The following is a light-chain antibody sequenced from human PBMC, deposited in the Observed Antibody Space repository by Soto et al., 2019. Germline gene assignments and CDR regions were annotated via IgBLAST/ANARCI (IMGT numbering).Light chain of an antibody. CDR2: DIS. V-gene: IGKV1-39*01. Sequence: DIQMTQSPSSLSASVGDRVTITSRASQSVFNYLHWYQQKPGRAPNLLIYDISTLQSGVPSRFSGSGSGTDFTLTISSLQHEDFATYYCQQSYYNPTFGQGTKVEIK. J-gene: IGKJ1*01. CDR1: QSVFNY. CDR3: QQSYYNPT.